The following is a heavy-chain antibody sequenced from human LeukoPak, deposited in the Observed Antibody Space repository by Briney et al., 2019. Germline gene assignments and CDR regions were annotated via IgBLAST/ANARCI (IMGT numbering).Heavy chain of an antibody. CDR2: INHSGST. J-gene: IGHJ6*02. V-gene: IGHV4-34*01. Sequence: SETLSLTCAVYGGSFSGYYWSWIRQPPGKGLEWIGEINHSGSTNYNPSLKSRVTISVDTSKNQFSLKLSSVTAADTAVYYCARGQRLLWFGRSGPYYYGIDVWGQGTTVTVSS. CDR3: ARGQRLLWFGRSGPYYYGIDV. D-gene: IGHD3-10*01. CDR1: GGSFSGYY.